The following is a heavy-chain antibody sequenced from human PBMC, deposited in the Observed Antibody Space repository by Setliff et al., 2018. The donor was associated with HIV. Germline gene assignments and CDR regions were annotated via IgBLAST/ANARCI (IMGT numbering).Heavy chain of an antibody. CDR2: IYYRGST. CDR1: GGTISSSSYY. J-gene: IGHJ6*03. D-gene: IGHD6-13*01. CDR3: ARGRYRSRWYASDHYYIDV. V-gene: IGHV4-39*01. Sequence: PSETLSLTCTVSGGTISSSSYYWGWIRQPPGKGLQWIGSIYYRGSTYYNPSLKSRVTISVDTSKNQFSLKLRSVTAADTALYYCARGRYRSRWYASDHYYIDVWGKGTTVTVSS.